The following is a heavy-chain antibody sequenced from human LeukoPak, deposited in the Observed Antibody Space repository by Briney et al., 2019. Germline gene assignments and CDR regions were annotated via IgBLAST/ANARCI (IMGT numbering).Heavy chain of an antibody. CDR2: IFTSGGEI. V-gene: IGHV3-23*05. CDR3: ATYRQVLLPFES. J-gene: IGHJ4*02. D-gene: IGHD2-8*02. CDR1: GFTFSTFA. Sequence: GGSLRLSCAASGFTFSTFAMIWVRQPPGKGLEWVSSIFTSGGEIHYADSVRGRFTISRDNSKSTLSLQMNSLRAEDTAIYYCATYRQVLLPFESWGQGTLVTVSS.